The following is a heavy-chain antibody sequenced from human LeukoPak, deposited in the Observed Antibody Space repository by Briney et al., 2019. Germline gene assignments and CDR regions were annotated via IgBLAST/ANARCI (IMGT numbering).Heavy chain of an antibody. J-gene: IGHJ4*02. Sequence: PSETLSLTCTVSGGTISSYYWSWIRQPPGKGLKWFGYIYYSQSTNYNPSLKSRVTISVDTSKNQFSLKLSSVTAADTAVYYCARSHSVWTSFDYWGRGTLVSVSS. CDR1: GGTISSYY. D-gene: IGHD3/OR15-3a*01. V-gene: IGHV4-59*01. CDR2: IYYSQST. CDR3: ARSHSVWTSFDY.